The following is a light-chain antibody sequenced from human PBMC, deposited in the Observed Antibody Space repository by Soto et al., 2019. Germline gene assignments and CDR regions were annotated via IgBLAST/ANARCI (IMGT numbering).Light chain of an antibody. Sequence: EILLTQSPATLSLSPGERATLSCRASQSVSSYLAWYQQKPGQAPRLLIYAASNRATGIPDRFSGSGSGTDFTLTINRLEAEDSAVYYCQQYGASPPYTFGQGTKVEIK. CDR2: AAS. CDR1: QSVSSY. J-gene: IGKJ2*01. V-gene: IGKV3-20*01. CDR3: QQYGASPPYT.